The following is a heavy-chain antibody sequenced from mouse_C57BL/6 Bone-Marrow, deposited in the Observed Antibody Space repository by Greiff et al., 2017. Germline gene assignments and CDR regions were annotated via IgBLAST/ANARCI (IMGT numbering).Heavy chain of an antibody. D-gene: IGHD2-5*01. Sequence: VQLVESGPGLVQPSQSLSITCTVSGFSLTSYGVHWVRQSPGKGLEWLGVIWSGGSTDYNAAFISRLSISKDNSKSQVFFKMNSLQADDTAIYYCARPTIVTSYYAIDYWGQGTSVTVSS. CDR3: ARPTIVTSYYAIDY. J-gene: IGHJ4*01. CDR2: IWSGGST. V-gene: IGHV2-2*01. CDR1: GFSLTSYG.